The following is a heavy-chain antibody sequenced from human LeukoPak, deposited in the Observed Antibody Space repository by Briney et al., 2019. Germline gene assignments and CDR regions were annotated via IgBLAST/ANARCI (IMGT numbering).Heavy chain of an antibody. CDR1: GFTFSTYW. Sequence: GGSLRLSCAASGFTFSTYWMYWVRQAPGEGLEWVANIKQDGSHKYYVDSVKGRFTISRDNAKNSLYLQMNSLRVEDTAVYYCVREEGYWGQGTLVTVSS. CDR3: VREEGY. V-gene: IGHV3-7*01. J-gene: IGHJ4*02. CDR2: IKQDGSHK.